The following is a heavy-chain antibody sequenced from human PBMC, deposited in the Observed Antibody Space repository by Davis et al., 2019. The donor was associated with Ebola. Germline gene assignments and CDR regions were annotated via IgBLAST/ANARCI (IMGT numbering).Heavy chain of an antibody. D-gene: IGHD4-17*01. CDR3: ARDDLDRTTAFDY. CDR2: IIPIFGAA. J-gene: IGHJ4*02. Sequence: SVKVSCKASGGTFNNYAVSWVRQAPGQGLEWMGGIIPIFGAANYAQKFQGRVTITRDTSTSTVYMELSSLRSEDTAVYYCARDDLDRTTAFDYWGQGTLVTVSS. CDR1: GGTFNNYA. V-gene: IGHV1-69*05.